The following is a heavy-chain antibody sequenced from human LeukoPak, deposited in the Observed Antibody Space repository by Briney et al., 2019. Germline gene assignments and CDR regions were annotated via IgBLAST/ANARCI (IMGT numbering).Heavy chain of an antibody. J-gene: IGHJ6*03. V-gene: IGHV4-61*02. Sequence: PSETLSLTCTVSGGSISSGSYYWSWIRQPAGKGLEWIGRIYTSGSTNYNPSLKSRVTISVDTSKNQFSLKLSSVTAADTAVYYCARAPPYYYYMDVWGKGTTVTVSS. CDR2: IYTSGST. CDR3: ARAPPYYYYMDV. CDR1: GGSISSGSYY.